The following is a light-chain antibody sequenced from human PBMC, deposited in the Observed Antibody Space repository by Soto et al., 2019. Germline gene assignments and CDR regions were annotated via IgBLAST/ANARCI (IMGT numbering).Light chain of an antibody. CDR3: QQYGSSPPWT. CDR2: AAS. J-gene: IGKJ1*01. Sequence: IVWTQSPGTLSLSPGERATLSCRASQSVSSRYLAWYQQKPGQAPRLLIYAASSRATGIPDRFSGSGSGADFTLTISRLEPEDFAVYYCQQYGSSPPWTFGQGTKVDIK. CDR1: QSVSSRY. V-gene: IGKV3-20*01.